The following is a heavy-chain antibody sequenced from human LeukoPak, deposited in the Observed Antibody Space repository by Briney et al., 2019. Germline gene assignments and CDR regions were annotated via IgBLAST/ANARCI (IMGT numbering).Heavy chain of an antibody. J-gene: IGHJ4*02. CDR3: ARGGTRQHSLDFDY. Sequence: SETLCLTCTVSGGSISSYYWSWIRQPPGEGLEWIGYIYYSGSTNYNPSLKSRVTISVDTSKNQFSLKLSSVTAADTAVYYCARGGTRQHSLDFDYWGQGTLVTVSS. D-gene: IGHD2-2*01. V-gene: IGHV4-59*01. CDR1: GGSISSYY. CDR2: IYYSGST.